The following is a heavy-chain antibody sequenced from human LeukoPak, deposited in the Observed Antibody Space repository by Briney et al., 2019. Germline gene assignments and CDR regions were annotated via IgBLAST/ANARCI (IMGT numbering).Heavy chain of an antibody. CDR3: ARDTARITIFGVAKYMDV. V-gene: IGHV1-2*02. CDR1: GYTLTVYY. J-gene: IGHJ6*03. D-gene: IGHD3-3*01. Sequence: GASVTVSCKASGYTLTVYYIHWVRQAPGQGLEWMGWINPNSGGTNYAQKCQGRVTMTRDTSISTAYMELSRLRSDDTAVYYCARDTARITIFGVAKYMDVWGKGTTVTVSS. CDR2: INPNSGGT.